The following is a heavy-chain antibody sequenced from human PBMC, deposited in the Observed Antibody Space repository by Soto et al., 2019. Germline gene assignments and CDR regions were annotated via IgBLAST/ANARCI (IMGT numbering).Heavy chain of an antibody. J-gene: IGHJ6*02. CDR1: GFTFSSYS. CDR3: ARKGYGDYGGMDV. CDR2: IGSNSNYI. V-gene: IGHV3-21*01. D-gene: IGHD4-17*01. Sequence: EVQLVESGGGLVKPGGSLRLSCAASGFTFSSYSMNWVRQAPGKGLEWVSSIGSNSNYIYYADSLKGRFTLSRDNAKNSLYLQMNSPRAEDTAVYYCARKGYGDYGGMDVWGQGTTVTVSS.